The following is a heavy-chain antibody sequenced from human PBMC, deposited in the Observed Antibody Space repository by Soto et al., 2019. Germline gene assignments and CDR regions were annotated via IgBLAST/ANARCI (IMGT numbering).Heavy chain of an antibody. V-gene: IGHV3-33*01. CDR1: GFTFSSYG. J-gene: IGHJ6*02. D-gene: IGHD6-13*01. CDR3: ARDTAAAGTSRGYYYYGMDV. Sequence: QVQLVESGGGVVQPGRSLRLSCAASGFTFSSYGMHWVRQAPGKGLEWVAVIWYDGSNKYYADSVKGRFTISRDNSKNTLYLQMNSLRAEDTAVYYCARDTAAAGTSRGYYYYGMDVWGQGTTVTVSS. CDR2: IWYDGSNK.